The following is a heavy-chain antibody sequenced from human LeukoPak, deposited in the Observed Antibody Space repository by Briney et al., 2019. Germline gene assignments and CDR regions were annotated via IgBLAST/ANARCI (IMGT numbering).Heavy chain of an antibody. CDR2: MNPNSGNT. CDR1: GYTFTSYD. J-gene: IGHJ4*02. V-gene: IGHV1-8*01. Sequence: ASVKVSGKASGYTFTSYDINWVRQATGQGLEWMGWMNPNSGNTGYAQKFQGRVTMTRNTSISTAYMELSSLRSEDTAVYYCARSRWVTMAAYYFDYWGQGTLATVSS. CDR3: ARSRWVTMAAYYFDY. D-gene: IGHD3-10*01.